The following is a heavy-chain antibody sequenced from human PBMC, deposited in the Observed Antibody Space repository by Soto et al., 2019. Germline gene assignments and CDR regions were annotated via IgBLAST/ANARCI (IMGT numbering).Heavy chain of an antibody. D-gene: IGHD6-19*01. CDR3: AKDPPGIAVAGNWFDP. CDR1: GFTFSSYA. V-gene: IGHV3-23*01. Sequence: HPGGSLRLSCAASGFTFSSYAMSWVRQAPGKGLEWVSAISGSGGSTYYADSVKGRFTISRDNSKNTLYLQMNSLRAEDTAVYYCAKDPPGIAVAGNWFDPWGQGTLVTVSS. J-gene: IGHJ5*02. CDR2: ISGSGGST.